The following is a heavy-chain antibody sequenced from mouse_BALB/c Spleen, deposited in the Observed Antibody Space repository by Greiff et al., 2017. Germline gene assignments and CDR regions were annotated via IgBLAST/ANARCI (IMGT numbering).Heavy chain of an antibody. J-gene: IGHJ2*01. D-gene: IGHD1-1*01. Sequence: VQLKQSGPELMKPGASVKISCKASGYSFTSYYMHWVKQSHGKSLEWIGYIDPFNGGTSYNQKFKGKATLTVDKSSSTAYMHLSSLTSEDSAVYYCARGYYGSSYYFDYWGQGTTLTVSS. V-gene: IGHV1S135*01. CDR3: ARGYYGSSYYFDY. CDR2: IDPFNGGT. CDR1: GYSFTSYY.